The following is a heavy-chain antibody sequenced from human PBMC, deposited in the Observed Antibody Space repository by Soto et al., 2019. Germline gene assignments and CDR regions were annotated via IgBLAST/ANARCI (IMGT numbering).Heavy chain of an antibody. Sequence: SVKVSCKASGGAFNKYAIDWVRQAPGQGLEWMGGIIPLFGTAKYAQKFQGRVTITADEATSTAYMELSSLRSEDTAVYYCARQFDYDTSGYYYAYWGQGTLVTVSS. D-gene: IGHD3-22*01. V-gene: IGHV1-69*13. CDR3: ARQFDYDTSGYYYAY. J-gene: IGHJ4*02. CDR2: IIPLFGTA. CDR1: GGAFNKYA.